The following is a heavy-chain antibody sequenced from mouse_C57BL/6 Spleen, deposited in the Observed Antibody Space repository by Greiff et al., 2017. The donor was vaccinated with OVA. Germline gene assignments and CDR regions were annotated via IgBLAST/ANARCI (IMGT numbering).Heavy chain of an antibody. J-gene: IGHJ2*01. Sequence: VQLQQPGAELVMPGASVKLSCKASGYTFTSYWMHWVQQRPGQGLEWIGEIDPSDSYTNYNQKFKGKSTLTVDKSSSTAYMQLSSLTSEDSAVYYCARRGQLYYDYDQEFGYWGKGTTLAVSS. V-gene: IGHV1-69*01. CDR3: ARRGQLYYDYDQEFGY. CDR2: IDPSDSYT. CDR1: GYTFTSYW. D-gene: IGHD2-4*01.